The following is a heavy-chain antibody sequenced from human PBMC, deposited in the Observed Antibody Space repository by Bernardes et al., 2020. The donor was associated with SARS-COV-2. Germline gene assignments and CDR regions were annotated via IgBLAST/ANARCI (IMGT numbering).Heavy chain of an antibody. J-gene: IGHJ5*02. D-gene: IGHD1-26*01. Sequence: VGSLRLSCAASGFTFRRYAMGWVRQAPGKGLEWVSVINVRGQNTYYAGSVKGRFTISRDNSKDTLYLQMSSLRADDTAVYYCAKDVLDSGTFDHCGQGTLVTVSS. CDR2: INVRGQNT. CDR1: GFTFRRYA. V-gene: IGHV3-23*01. CDR3: AKDVLDSGTFDH.